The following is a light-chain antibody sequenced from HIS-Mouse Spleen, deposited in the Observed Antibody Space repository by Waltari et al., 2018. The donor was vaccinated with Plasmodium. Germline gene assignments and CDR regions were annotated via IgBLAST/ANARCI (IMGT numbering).Light chain of an antibody. CDR3: QAWDSSTVV. CDR1: KLGDKY. Sequence: SSELTQPPSVSVSPGQTASITCSGDKLGDKYACWYQPKPGQSPVLVLYKDSKRPSGIPERFSGSNSGNTATLTISGTQAMDEADYYCQAWDSSTVVFGGGTKLTVL. J-gene: IGLJ2*01. V-gene: IGLV3-1*01. CDR2: KDS.